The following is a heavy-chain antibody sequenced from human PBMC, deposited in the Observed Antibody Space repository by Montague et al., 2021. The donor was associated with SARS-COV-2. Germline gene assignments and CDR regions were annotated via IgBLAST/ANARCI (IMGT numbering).Heavy chain of an antibody. CDR1: GFTFSSYS. Sequence: SLRLSCAASGFTFSSYSMNWVRQAPGKGLEWVSSISSSSSYIYYADSVKGRFTISRDNAKNSMYLQMNSLRAEDKAVYYCARDVSINDFWSGSYFDYWGQGTLVTVSS. V-gene: IGHV3-21*01. CDR2: ISSSSSYI. CDR3: ARDVSINDFWSGSYFDY. D-gene: IGHD3-3*01. J-gene: IGHJ4*02.